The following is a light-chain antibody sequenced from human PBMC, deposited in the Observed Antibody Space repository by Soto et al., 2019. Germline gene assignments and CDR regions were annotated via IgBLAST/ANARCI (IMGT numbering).Light chain of an antibody. V-gene: IGKV1-39*01. CDR3: LQSCSVPLT. J-gene: IGKJ4*01. CDR2: AAS. Sequence: DIQMTQSPSSLSASVGDRVTITCRASQNIINYLNWYQRKPGKAPKLLIYAASSLQSGVPSRFSGSGSGTDFTLTINSLQPEDCATFYLLQSCSVPLTFGGGKKVQIK. CDR1: QNIINY.